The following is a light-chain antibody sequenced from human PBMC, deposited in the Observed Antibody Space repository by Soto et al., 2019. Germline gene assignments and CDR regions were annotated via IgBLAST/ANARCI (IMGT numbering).Light chain of an antibody. Sequence: QSALTQPASVSGSPGQSITISCIGTSNDVGGYNYVSWYQQHPGKAPKLMIYEVNNRPSGVSNRFSGSKSGNTASLTISGLQSEDEAHYYCSSYTTSTTPVVFGGGTKLTVL. J-gene: IGLJ2*01. CDR3: SSYTTSTTPVV. CDR2: EVN. V-gene: IGLV2-14*01. CDR1: SNDVGGYNY.